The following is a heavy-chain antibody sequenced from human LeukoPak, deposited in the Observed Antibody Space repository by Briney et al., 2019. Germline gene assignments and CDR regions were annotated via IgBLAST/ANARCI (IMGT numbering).Heavy chain of an antibody. CDR1: GGSVSSATSY. J-gene: IGHJ6*02. D-gene: IGHD3-3*02. CDR2: IHYSGST. Sequence: SETPSLTCTVSGGSVSSATSYWSWIRQPPGKGLEWIGYIHYSGSTNFNSSLKSRVTISLDTAKNQFSLKLSSVTAADTAVYYCAREELRSISRYYYYAMDVWGQGTTVTVSS. V-gene: IGHV4-61*01. CDR3: AREELRSISRYYYYAMDV.